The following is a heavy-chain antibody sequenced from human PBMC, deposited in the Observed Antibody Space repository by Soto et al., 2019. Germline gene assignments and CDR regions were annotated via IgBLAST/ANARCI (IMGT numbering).Heavy chain of an antibody. V-gene: IGHV3-30*18. CDR2: ISYDGSNK. Sequence: GGSLRLSCAASGFTFSSYGMHWVRQAPGKGLEWVAVISYDGSNKYYADSVKGRFTISRDNSKNTLYLQMNSLRAEDTAVYYCAKVTERSSSWPYYFDYWGQGTLVTVSS. CDR3: AKVTERSSSWPYYFDY. D-gene: IGHD6-13*01. CDR1: GFTFSSYG. J-gene: IGHJ4*02.